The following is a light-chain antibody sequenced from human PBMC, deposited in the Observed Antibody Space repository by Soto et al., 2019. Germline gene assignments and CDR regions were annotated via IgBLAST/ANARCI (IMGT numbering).Light chain of an antibody. J-gene: IGKJ2*01. CDR1: QSVSSNY. CDR2: AAS. CDR3: QQFGGSPRFT. V-gene: IGKV3-20*01. Sequence: EIVLTQSPGTLSLSPGERATLSCRASQSVSSNYLAWYQQKPGQGPRLLIYAASNSATGIPDRFSGSGSGTDFTLTISRLEPEDFAVYYCQQFGGSPRFTFGQGTKLEIK.